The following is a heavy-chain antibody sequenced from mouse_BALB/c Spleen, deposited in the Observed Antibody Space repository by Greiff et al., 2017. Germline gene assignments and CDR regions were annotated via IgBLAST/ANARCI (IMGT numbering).Heavy chain of an antibody. D-gene: IGHD1-2*01. CDR3: ARGEYGRGAMDY. V-gene: IGHV5-9-4*01. CDR1: GFTFSSYA. Sequence: EVKLVESGGGLVKPGGSLKLSCAASGFTFSSYAMSWVRQSPEKRLEWVAEISSGGSYTYYPDTVTGRFTISRDNAKNTLYLEMSSLRSEDTAMYYCARGEYGRGAMDYWGQGTSVTVSS. J-gene: IGHJ4*01. CDR2: ISSGGSYT.